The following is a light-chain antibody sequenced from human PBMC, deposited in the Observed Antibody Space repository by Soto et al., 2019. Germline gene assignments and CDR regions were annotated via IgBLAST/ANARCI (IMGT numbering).Light chain of an antibody. CDR2: AAS. V-gene: IGKV1-39*01. Sequence: DIQMTQSPSSLSASVGDRVTVTCRASQSITSYLNWYQQKPGKAPKLLIYAASSLQSGVPSRFSGSGSGTDFTLTISSLQPEDFATYYCQQIYSAPRGYTFGQGTKLEI. J-gene: IGKJ2*01. CDR1: QSITSY. CDR3: QQIYSAPRGYT.